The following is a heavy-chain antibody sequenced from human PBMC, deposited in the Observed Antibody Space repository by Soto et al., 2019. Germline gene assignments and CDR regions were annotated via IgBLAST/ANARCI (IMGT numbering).Heavy chain of an antibody. Sequence: SETLSLTCTVSGDSISSSSYYWGWIRQPPGKGLEWIGSIYYSGSTYYNPSLKSRVTISVDTSKNQFSLKLSSVTAADTAVYYCARRGSSSWYGYWGQGTLVTVSS. V-gene: IGHV4-39*01. J-gene: IGHJ4*02. CDR2: IYYSGST. D-gene: IGHD6-13*01. CDR3: ARRGSSSWYGY. CDR1: GDSISSSSYY.